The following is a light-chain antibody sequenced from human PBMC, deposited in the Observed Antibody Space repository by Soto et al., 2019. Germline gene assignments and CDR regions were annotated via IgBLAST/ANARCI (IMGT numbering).Light chain of an antibody. CDR3: SSFRSGGTFV. CDR2: EVS. J-gene: IGLJ1*01. V-gene: IGLV2-14*01. CDR1: SSDIGGYNY. Sequence: QSALTRPASVSGSPGQSIAISCTGTSSDIGGYNYVSWFQQHPGRAPRVLISEVSNRPSGVSHRFSGSKAGITASLTISGFQAEDEADYYCSSFRSGGTFVFGTGTKVTVL.